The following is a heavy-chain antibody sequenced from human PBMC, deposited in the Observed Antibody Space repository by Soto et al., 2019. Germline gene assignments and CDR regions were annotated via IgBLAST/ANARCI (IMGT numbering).Heavy chain of an antibody. J-gene: IGHJ3*02. CDR1: GYPFTSYG. Sequence: QGHLLQAGDEVKTPGASVRVSCRASGYPFTSYGISWVRQAPGQGLAWVAWISAYNGNRDTAQKFQGRVTMTLDTSPDTAHMELGDLTSADTDVYYCARGRIVASIHDAFEIWGQGSKVTVSS. CDR2: ISAYNGNR. CDR3: ARGRIVASIHDAFEI. V-gene: IGHV1-18*01. D-gene: IGHD5-12*01.